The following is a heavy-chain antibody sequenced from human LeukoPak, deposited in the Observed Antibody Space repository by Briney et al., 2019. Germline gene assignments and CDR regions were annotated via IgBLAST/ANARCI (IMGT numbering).Heavy chain of an antibody. V-gene: IGHV4-59*01. J-gene: IGHJ5*02. Sequence: SETLSLTCSVSGGSISSYYWSWIRQPPGKGLEWIGSMYNSGGTNYNPSLKSRVTISLDTSKNQLSLKLSSVTAADTAVYYCARDQGYCSSTSCQYYWFDPWGQGTLVTVSS. D-gene: IGHD2-2*01. CDR3: ARDQGYCSSTSCQYYWFDP. CDR2: MYNSGGT. CDR1: GGSISSYY.